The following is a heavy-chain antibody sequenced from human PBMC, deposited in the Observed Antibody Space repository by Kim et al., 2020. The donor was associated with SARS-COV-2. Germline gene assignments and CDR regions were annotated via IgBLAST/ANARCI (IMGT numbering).Heavy chain of an antibody. D-gene: IGHD5-18*01. CDR3: ARDGRGIQLWGFDY. J-gene: IGHJ4*02. V-gene: IGHV3-21*01. CDR2: ISSSSSYI. Sequence: GGSLRLSCAASGFTFSSYSMNWVRQAPGKGLEWVSSISSSSSYIYYADSVKGRFTISRDNAKNSLYLQMNSLRAEDTAVYYCARDGRGIQLWGFDYWGQGTLVTVSS. CDR1: GFTFSSYS.